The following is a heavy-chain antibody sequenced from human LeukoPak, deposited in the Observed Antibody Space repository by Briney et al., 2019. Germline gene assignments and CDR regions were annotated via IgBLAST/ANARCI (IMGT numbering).Heavy chain of an antibody. D-gene: IGHD3-22*01. Sequence: GGSLRLSCAASGFTFSSYAMSWVRQAPGKGLKWVSTINDNGDGTYYADSVKGRFTISRDNAKNSLYLQMNSLRVEDTAVYYCVREHYYDTRGYYYIPLDYWGHGTLVTVSS. CDR1: GFTFSSYA. V-gene: IGHV3-23*01. J-gene: IGHJ4*01. CDR2: INDNGDGT. CDR3: VREHYYDTRGYYYIPLDY.